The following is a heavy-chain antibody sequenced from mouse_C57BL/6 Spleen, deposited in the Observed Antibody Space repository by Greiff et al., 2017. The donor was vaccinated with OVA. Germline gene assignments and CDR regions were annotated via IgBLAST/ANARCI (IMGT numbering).Heavy chain of an antibody. V-gene: IGHV5-9-1*02. CDR1: GFTFSSYA. Sequence: EVMLVESGEGLVKPGGSLKLSCAASGFTFSSYAMSWVRQTPEKRLEWVAYISSGGDYIYYADTVKGRFTISRDNARNTLYLQMSSLKSEDTAMYYCTRYYGSSYGYFDYWGQGTTLTVSS. CDR2: ISSGGDYI. D-gene: IGHD1-1*01. J-gene: IGHJ2*01. CDR3: TRYYGSSYGYFDY.